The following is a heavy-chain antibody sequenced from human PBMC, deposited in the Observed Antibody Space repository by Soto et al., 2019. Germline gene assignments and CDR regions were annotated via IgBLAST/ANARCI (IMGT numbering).Heavy chain of an antibody. CDR3: ARDPVTMVRALGDWFDP. Sequence: GASVKVSCKVSGYTLMELSIHWVRQAPGGGLEWMGGFDPESGEIIYAQKFQGRVTMTEDTSTDTVYLELSSLRSDDTAVYYCARDPVTMVRALGDWFDPWGQGTLVTVSS. D-gene: IGHD3-10*01. CDR1: GYTLMELS. J-gene: IGHJ5*02. V-gene: IGHV1-24*01. CDR2: FDPESGEI.